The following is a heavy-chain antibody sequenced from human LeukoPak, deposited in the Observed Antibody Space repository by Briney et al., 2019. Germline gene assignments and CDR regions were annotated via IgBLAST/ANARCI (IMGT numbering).Heavy chain of an antibody. V-gene: IGHV3-74*01. D-gene: IGHD2-15*01. Sequence: GGSLTLSCAASGFTFSSYWMNWVRQAPGKGLVWVSRIASDGSSTTYADSVKGRFTISRDNAKNTLYLQMNSLRAEDTAVYYCARGYCSGGSCYYFDYWGQGTLVTVSS. CDR2: IASDGSST. CDR3: ARGYCSGGSCYYFDY. J-gene: IGHJ4*02. CDR1: GFTFSSYW.